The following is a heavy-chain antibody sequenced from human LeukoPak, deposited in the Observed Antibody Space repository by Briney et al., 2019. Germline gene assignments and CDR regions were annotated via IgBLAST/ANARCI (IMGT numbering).Heavy chain of an antibody. V-gene: IGHV3-64*01. D-gene: IGHD2-15*01. CDR1: GFTFSSFA. CDR3: ARAPSSWSSPHFDY. Sequence: PGGSLRLSCGASGFTFSSFAMHWVRQSPGKGLEYISAISSDGSRTYYANSVKGRFSISRDNSKNTLYLQMNSLRAEDTAVYYCARAPSSWSSPHFDYWGQGILVTVSS. J-gene: IGHJ4*02. CDR2: ISSDGSRT.